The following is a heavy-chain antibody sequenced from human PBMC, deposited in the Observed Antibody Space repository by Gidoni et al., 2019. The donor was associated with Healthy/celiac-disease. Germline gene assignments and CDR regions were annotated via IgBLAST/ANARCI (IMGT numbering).Heavy chain of an antibody. CDR1: GFTFSSYS. D-gene: IGHD2-15*01. J-gene: IGHJ4*02. CDR2: ISSSSSYI. CDR3: ARDYCSGGSCYSFDY. Sequence: EVQLVESGGGLVKPGGSLRPSCAASGFTFSSYSMNWVRQAPGKGLEWVSSISSSSSYIYYADSVKGRFTISRDNAKNSLYLQMNSLRAEDTAVYYCARDYCSGGSCYSFDYWGQGTLVTVSS. V-gene: IGHV3-21*01.